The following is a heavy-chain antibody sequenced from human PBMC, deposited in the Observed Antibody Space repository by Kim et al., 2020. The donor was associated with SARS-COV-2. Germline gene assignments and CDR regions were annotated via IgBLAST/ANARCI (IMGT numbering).Heavy chain of an antibody. Sequence: SVKVSCKASGGTFSSYAISWVRQAPGQGLEWMGGIIPIFGTANYAQKFQGRVTITADESTSTAYMELSSLRSEDTAVYYCARSDYYDSSGYRRTKLRYYYGMDVWGQGTTVTVSS. CDR1: GGTFSSYA. D-gene: IGHD3-22*01. CDR2: IIPIFGTA. CDR3: ARSDYYDSSGYRRTKLRYYYGMDV. V-gene: IGHV1-69*13. J-gene: IGHJ6*02.